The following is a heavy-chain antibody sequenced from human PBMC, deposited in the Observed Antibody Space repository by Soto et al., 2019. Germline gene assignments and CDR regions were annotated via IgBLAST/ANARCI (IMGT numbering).Heavy chain of an antibody. D-gene: IGHD1-26*01. J-gene: IGHJ4*02. CDR1: GYTFTGHY. Sequence: ASVKVSCKASGYTFTGHYIHWVRQAPEQGPEWMGEIGPESGATRYAQKFQGRVTMTRDTSITTVYLELKNLSPDDTAVYYCGRGRSGQIVVFYWGQGPPVTVSS. CDR3: GRGRSGQIVVFY. CDR2: IGPESGAT. V-gene: IGHV1-2*02.